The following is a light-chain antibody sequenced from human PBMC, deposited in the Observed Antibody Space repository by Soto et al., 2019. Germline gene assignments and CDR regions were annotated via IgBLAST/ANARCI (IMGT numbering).Light chain of an antibody. CDR2: GAS. J-gene: IGKJ2*01. Sequence: EMVLTQSPGTLSLSPGERATLSCRATQSVSSSYIAWYQQKPGQAPRLLIYGASSGATGIPDRFSGSGSGTDFTLTISRLEPEDFAVYYCQRYGGSLYTFGQGTKLELK. CDR1: QSVSSSY. CDR3: QRYGGSLYT. V-gene: IGKV3-20*01.